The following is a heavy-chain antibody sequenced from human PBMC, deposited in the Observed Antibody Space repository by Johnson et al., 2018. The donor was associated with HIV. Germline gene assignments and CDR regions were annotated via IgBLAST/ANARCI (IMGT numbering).Heavy chain of an antibody. J-gene: IGHJ3*02. CDR1: GFTFDDYA. CDR3: AKEIRPSAHDAFEI. CDR2: ISWNSGSI. Sequence: VQLVESGGGLVQPGRSLRLSCAASGFTFDDYAMHWVRQAPGKGLEWVSGISWNSGSIGYADSVKGRFTISRDNAQNSLYLQMNSLRTEDTALYYGAKEIRPSAHDAFEIWGQGTMVTVSS. V-gene: IGHV3-9*01.